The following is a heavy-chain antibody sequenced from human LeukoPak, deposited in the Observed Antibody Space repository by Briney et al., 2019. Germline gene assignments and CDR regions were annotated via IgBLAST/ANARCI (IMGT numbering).Heavy chain of an antibody. V-gene: IGHV3-7*03. CDR3: VKDRQLERRAFDI. Sequence: PGGSLRLSCAASGFTFSSYWMSWVRQAPGKGLEWVANIKQDGSEKYYVDSVKGRFTISRDNAKNSLYLQMNSLRAEDTAVYYCVKDRQLERRAFDIWGQGTMVTVSS. CDR1: GFTFSSYW. CDR2: IKQDGSEK. D-gene: IGHD1-1*01. J-gene: IGHJ3*02.